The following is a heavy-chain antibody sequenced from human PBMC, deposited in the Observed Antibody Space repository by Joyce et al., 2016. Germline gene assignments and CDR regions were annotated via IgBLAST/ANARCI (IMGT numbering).Heavy chain of an antibody. Sequence: QVQLVESGGGVVQPGRSLRLSCAASGLTLSNYGVHWVRQAPGKVLEWVVVISYEGIYKYYADSVKGRFTISRDNSKNTVFLEMNSLRTEDTAVYYCAKILTATYSSGWFLDYWGQGTLVTVSS. CDR2: ISYEGIYK. D-gene: IGHD6-25*01. J-gene: IGHJ4*02. CDR3: AKILTATYSSGWFLDY. CDR1: GLTLSNYG. V-gene: IGHV3-30*18.